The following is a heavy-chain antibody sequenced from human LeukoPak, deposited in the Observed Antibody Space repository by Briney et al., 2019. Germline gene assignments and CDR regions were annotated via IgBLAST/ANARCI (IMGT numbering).Heavy chain of an antibody. CDR3: ARGYYDYVWGSYRGFDY. Sequence: SETLSLTCAISGGSLRGYYWTWIRQPPGKGLEWIGEINHSGSTNYNPSLKSRVTISVDTSKNQFSLKLSSVTAADTAVYYCARGYYDYVWGSYRGFDYWGQGTLVTASS. CDR1: GGSLRGYY. J-gene: IGHJ4*02. V-gene: IGHV4-34*01. D-gene: IGHD3-16*02. CDR2: INHSGST.